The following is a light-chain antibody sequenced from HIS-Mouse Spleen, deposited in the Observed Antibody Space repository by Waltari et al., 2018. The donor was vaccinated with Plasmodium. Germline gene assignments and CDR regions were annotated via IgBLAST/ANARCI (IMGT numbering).Light chain of an antibody. Sequence: QSALPHPPSASGSPGQSVTISCTGTSSDVGGHNYVSWYQQHPGKAPKLMIYEVSKRPSGVPDRFSGSKSGNTASLTVSGLQAEDEADYYCSSYAGSNNLVFGGGTKLTVL. J-gene: IGLJ2*01. V-gene: IGLV2-8*01. CDR3: SSYAGSNNLV. CDR2: EVS. CDR1: SSDVGGHNY.